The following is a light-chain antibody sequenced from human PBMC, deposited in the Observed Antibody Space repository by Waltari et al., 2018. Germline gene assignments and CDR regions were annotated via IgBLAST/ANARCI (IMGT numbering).Light chain of an antibody. CDR3: QQYQEYSSYSPLT. CDR1: ENINTW. V-gene: IGKV1-5*03. CDR2: KAS. J-gene: IGKJ4*01. Sequence: DIQMTQSPSTLSVSVGDRVTITCRASENINTWLAWYQQKPGKAPNLLIYKASSLQSGVPSRFSGSGSGTEFTLTISSLQPDDSATYYCQQYQEYSSYSPLTFGGGTKVQIK.